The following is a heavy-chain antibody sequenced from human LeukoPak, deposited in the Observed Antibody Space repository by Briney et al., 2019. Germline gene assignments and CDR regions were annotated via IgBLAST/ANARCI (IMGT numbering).Heavy chain of an antibody. J-gene: IGHJ4*02. CDR3: ARDRLPVDY. CDR1: GFTFGSYE. CDR2: ISSSGSTI. Sequence: GGSLRLSCAASGFTFGSYEMNWVRQAPGKGLEWVSYISSSGSTIYYADSVKGRFTISRDNAKNSLYLQMNSLRAEDTAVYYCARDRLPVDYWGQGTLVTVSS. V-gene: IGHV3-48*03.